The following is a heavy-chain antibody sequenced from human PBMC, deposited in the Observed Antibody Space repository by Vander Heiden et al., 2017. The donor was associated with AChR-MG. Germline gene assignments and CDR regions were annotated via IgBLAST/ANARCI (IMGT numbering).Heavy chain of an antibody. CDR2: IKSKTDGGTT. CDR1: GFTFSNAW. V-gene: IGHV3-15*01. J-gene: IGHJ4*02. CDR3: TTEGMDYGDYVDY. D-gene: IGHD4-17*01. Sequence: LVESGGGLVKPGGSLRLSCAASGFTFSNAWMSWVRQAPGKGLEWVGRIKSKTDGGTTDYAAPVKGRFTISRDDSKNTLYLQMNSLKTEDTAVYYCTTEGMDYGDYVDYWGQGTLVTVSS.